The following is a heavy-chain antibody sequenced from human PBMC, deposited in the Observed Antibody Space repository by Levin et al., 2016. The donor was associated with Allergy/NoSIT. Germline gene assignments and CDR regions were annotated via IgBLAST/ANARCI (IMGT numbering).Heavy chain of an antibody. D-gene: IGHD2-21*02. V-gene: IGHV5-10-1*01. CDR3: AIEETYCGVDCRFHH. CDR1: GYNFSNYW. Sequence: GESLKISCKGSGYNFSNYWIGWVRQMPGKGLEWMGRTDSTDSYTNYSPSFQGHVTISADKSVSTAYLQWNTLKDSDTAMYYCAIEETYCGVDCRFHHWGQGTLVTVSS. J-gene: IGHJ1*01. CDR2: TDSTDSYT.